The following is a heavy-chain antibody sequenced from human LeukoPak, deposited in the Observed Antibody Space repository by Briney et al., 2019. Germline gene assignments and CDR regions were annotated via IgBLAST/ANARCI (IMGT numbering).Heavy chain of an antibody. J-gene: IGHJ4*02. V-gene: IGHV3-23*01. D-gene: IGHD2-2*01. CDR3: ATVMGSSPPTAYFAY. Sequence: GGSLRLSCAASGFTFSTYSMNWVRQTPGKGLEWLSAISNDGRHMYYTDSVKGRFTTSRDNSRNTVYLQMNGLRVEDTAVYYCATVMGSSPPTAYFAYWGQGTLVTVSS. CDR1: GFTFSTYS. CDR2: ISNDGRHM.